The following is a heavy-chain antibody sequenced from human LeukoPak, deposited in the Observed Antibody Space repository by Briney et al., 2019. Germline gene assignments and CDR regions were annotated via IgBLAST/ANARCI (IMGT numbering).Heavy chain of an antibody. CDR2: ISGSGGST. D-gene: IGHD4-17*01. CDR3: AKRFDGEGDYEGGDAFDI. J-gene: IGHJ3*02. Sequence: GGSLRLSCAASGFTFSSYAMSWVRQAPGKGLECVSSISGSGGSTNYADSVKGRFTISRDNSKNTLYLQVNRLRAEDTAVYYCAKRFDGEGDYEGGDAFDIWGQGTMVTVSS. CDR1: GFTFSSYA. V-gene: IGHV3-23*01.